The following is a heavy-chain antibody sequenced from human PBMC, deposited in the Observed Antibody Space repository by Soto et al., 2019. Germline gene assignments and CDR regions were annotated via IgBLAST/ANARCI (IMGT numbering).Heavy chain of an antibody. Sequence: GGSLRLSCEASGFTFSSYWMTWVRQAPGKGLEWVANIKQDGSDKNYVDSVKGRFTISRDNAKNSLYLQMNSLRAEDTAVYYFARVGGYCSGGICYDVFDVWGQGTMVTVSS. CDR2: IKQDGSDK. D-gene: IGHD2-15*01. CDR3: ARVGGYCSGGICYDVFDV. V-gene: IGHV3-7*01. CDR1: GFTFSSYW. J-gene: IGHJ3*01.